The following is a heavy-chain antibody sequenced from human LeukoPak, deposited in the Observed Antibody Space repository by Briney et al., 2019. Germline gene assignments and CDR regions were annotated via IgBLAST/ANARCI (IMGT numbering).Heavy chain of an antibody. CDR2: VSYDGSSK. Sequence: PGGSLRLSCAASGFTFSSYAMHWVRQAPGKGLEWVAVVSYDGSSKYYADSVKGRFTISRDNSKNTLYLQMNSLRAEDTAVYYCARDGRRYCSGGSCYVLYWGQGTLVTVSS. J-gene: IGHJ4*02. CDR3: ARDGRRYCSGGSCYVLY. CDR1: GFTFSSYA. V-gene: IGHV3-30-3*01. D-gene: IGHD2-15*01.